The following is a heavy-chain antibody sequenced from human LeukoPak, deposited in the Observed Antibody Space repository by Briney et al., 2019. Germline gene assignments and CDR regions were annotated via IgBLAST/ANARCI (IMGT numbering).Heavy chain of an antibody. J-gene: IGHJ6*02. CDR2: ISGSGGST. D-gene: IGHD6-13*01. V-gene: IGHV3-23*01. CDR3: TLSSSRLYYYGMDV. Sequence: GGSLRLSCAASGFTFSSYAMSWVRQAPGKGLEWVSAISGSGGSTYYADSVKGRFTISRDNSQNTLYLQMNSLRAEDTAVYYCTLSSSRLYYYGMDVWGQGTAVTVSS. CDR1: GFTFSSYA.